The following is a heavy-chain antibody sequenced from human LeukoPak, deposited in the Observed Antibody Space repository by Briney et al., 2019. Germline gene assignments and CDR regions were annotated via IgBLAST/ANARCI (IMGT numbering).Heavy chain of an antibody. Sequence: SETLSLTCAVSGGSISSGGHYWSWIRQPAGKGLEWIGRLYTSGSTNYNPSLKSRVTMSVDTSKNQFSVKLSSVTAADTAVYYCARDMKGDCSSTSCSYLFDYWGQGTLVTVSS. CDR1: GGSISSGGHY. CDR2: LYTSGST. V-gene: IGHV4-61*02. CDR3: ARDMKGDCSSTSCSYLFDY. D-gene: IGHD2-2*01. J-gene: IGHJ4*02.